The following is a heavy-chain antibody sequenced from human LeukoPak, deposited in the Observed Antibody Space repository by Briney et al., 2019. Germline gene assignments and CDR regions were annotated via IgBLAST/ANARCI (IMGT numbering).Heavy chain of an antibody. CDR3: VHCGGDYYPCCGMDV. J-gene: IGHJ6*02. Sequence: GGSLRLSCAASGFTFSSYAMSWVRQAPGKGLEWVSVISGSGGSTYYADSVKGRFTISRDNSKNTLYLQMNSLRAEDTAVYYCVHCGGDYYPCCGMDVWGQGTTVTVSS. V-gene: IGHV3-23*01. D-gene: IGHD2-21*02. CDR1: GFTFSSYA. CDR2: ISGSGGST.